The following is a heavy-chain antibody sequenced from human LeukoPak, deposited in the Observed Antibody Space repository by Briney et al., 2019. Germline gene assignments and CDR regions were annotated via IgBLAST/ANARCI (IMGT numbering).Heavy chain of an antibody. Sequence: ASVKVSCKASGYTFTSYDINWVRQATRQGLEWMGWMNPNSGNTGYAQKFQGRVTMPRNTSISTAYMELSSLRSEDTAVYYCARGGVYYGDYSPNYYYYYMDVCGKGTTVTVSS. J-gene: IGHJ6*03. CDR2: MNPNSGNT. D-gene: IGHD4-17*01. CDR1: GYTFTSYD. CDR3: ARGGVYYGDYSPNYYYYYMDV. V-gene: IGHV1-8*01.